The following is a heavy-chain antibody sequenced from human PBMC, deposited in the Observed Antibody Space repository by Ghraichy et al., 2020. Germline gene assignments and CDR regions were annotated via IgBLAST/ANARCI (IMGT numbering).Heavy chain of an antibody. CDR2: ISAYNGNT. J-gene: IGHJ5*02. Sequence: ASVKVSCKASGYTFTSYGISWVRQAPGQGLEWMGWISAYNGNTNYAQKLQGRVTMTTDTPTSTAYMELRSLRSDDTAVYYCAGVPQELRYFDYGTLWFDPWGQGTLVTVS. CDR3: AGVPQELRYFDYGTLWFDP. D-gene: IGHD3-9*01. CDR1: GYTFTSYG. V-gene: IGHV1-18*04.